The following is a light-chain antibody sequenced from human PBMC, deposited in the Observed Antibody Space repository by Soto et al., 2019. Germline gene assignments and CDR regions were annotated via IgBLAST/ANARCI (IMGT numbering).Light chain of an antibody. CDR3: QQLRLFPST. Sequence: DIQMTQSASPLSASLRDRVIITWRASQSISHWLAWYQQKPGEAPKLLIYAASTLYGGVPSRFSGSGSGTDFALTITSLQAEDFATYCCQQLRLFPSTFGGGTKVDI. CDR2: AAS. J-gene: IGKJ4*01. CDR1: QSISHW. V-gene: IGKV1-5*01.